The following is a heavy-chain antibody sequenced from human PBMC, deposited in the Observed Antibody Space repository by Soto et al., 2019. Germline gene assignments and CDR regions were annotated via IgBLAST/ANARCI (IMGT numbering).Heavy chain of an antibody. CDR1: GGSISSGGYF. CDR3: ARRLYYDSSGFEGGGMDV. Sequence: SETLSLTCTVSGGSISSGGYFWSWIRQHPGKGLEWIGYIYYSGSTYYNPSLKSRVTISVDTSKNQFSLKLSSVTAADTAVYYCARRLYYDSSGFEGGGMDVWGQGTTVT. J-gene: IGHJ6*02. V-gene: IGHV4-31*03. CDR2: IYYSGST. D-gene: IGHD3-22*01.